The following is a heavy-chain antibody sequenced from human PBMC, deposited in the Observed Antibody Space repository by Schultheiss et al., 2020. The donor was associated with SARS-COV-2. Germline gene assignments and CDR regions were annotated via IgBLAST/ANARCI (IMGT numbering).Heavy chain of an antibody. J-gene: IGHJ4*02. Sequence: SETLSLTCAVSGASISSNNWWSWVRQPPGKGLEWIGEIHHSGRTNYNPSLKSRVTISLDTSKNQLSLNLRSVTAADTAVYFCARVHAGADFDYWGQGTLVTVSS. CDR2: IHHSGRT. D-gene: IGHD4/OR15-4a*01. V-gene: IGHV4-4*02. CDR1: GASISSNNW. CDR3: ARVHAGADFDY.